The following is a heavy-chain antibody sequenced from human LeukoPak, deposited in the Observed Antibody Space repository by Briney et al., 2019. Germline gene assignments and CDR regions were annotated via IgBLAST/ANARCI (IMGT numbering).Heavy chain of an antibody. CDR2: IKQDGSEK. D-gene: IGHD2-2*01. Sequence: GGSLRLSCAASGFTFSSYWMSWVRQAPGKGLEWVPNIKQDGSEKYYVDSVKGRFTISRDNAKNSLYLQMNSLRAEDTAVYYCARDCSSTSCYRGGFDPWGQGTLVTVSS. V-gene: IGHV3-7*01. CDR3: ARDCSSTSCYRGGFDP. J-gene: IGHJ5*02. CDR1: GFTFSSYW.